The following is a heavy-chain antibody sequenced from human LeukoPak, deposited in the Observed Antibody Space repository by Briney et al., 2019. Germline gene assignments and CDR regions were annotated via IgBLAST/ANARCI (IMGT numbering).Heavy chain of an antibody. CDR1: GASMNNYY. J-gene: IGHJ4*02. Sequence: SDTLSLTCTVSGASMNNYYWSWIRQSPEKGLEWLGFVFSRGTTNLNPSFKSRLIMSSDTSKNQFSLRLSSVTAADTAVYFCARSWAAKWELPGQFDSWGQGRLVSVSS. CDR3: ARSWAAKWELPGQFDS. V-gene: IGHV4-59*08. CDR2: VFSRGTT. D-gene: IGHD1-26*01.